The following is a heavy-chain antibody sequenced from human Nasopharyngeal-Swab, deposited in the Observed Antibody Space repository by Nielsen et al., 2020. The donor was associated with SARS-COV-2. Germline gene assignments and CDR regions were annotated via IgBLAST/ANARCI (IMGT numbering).Heavy chain of an antibody. CDR1: GFTFSSYW. Sequence: GESLKISCAASGFTFSSYWMSWVRQAPGKGLEWVANIKQDGSEKYYVDSVKGRFTISRDNAKNSLYLQMNSLRSEDTAVYYCARGVPGGLYSSSWYESGGRYYYGMDVWGQGTTVTVSS. V-gene: IGHV3-7*05. J-gene: IGHJ6*02. CDR2: IKQDGSEK. CDR3: ARGVPGGLYSSSWYESGGRYYYGMDV. D-gene: IGHD6-13*01.